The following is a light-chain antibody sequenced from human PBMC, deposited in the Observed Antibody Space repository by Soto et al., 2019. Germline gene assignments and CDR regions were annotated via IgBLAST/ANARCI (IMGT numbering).Light chain of an antibody. V-gene: IGKV3-15*01. J-gene: IGKJ5*01. CDR1: QSVTSN. CDR3: QQYNNWPSIT. Sequence: EIVMTQSPAILSVSPGERSTLSCRASQSVTSNLAWYQQKPGQAPRLXXYGASTRATGIPARFSGSGSGTEFTLTISSLQSEDFAVYYCQQYNNWPSITFGQGTRLEIK. CDR2: GAS.